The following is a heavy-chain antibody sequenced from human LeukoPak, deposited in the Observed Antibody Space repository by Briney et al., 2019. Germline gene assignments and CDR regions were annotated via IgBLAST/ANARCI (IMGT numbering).Heavy chain of an antibody. V-gene: IGHV3-33*06. D-gene: IGHD4-11*01. CDR1: GFTFSHFG. J-gene: IGHJ4*02. CDR3: AKDAQGGFDYSNSLEY. Sequence: GRSLRLSCAASGFTFSHFGMHWVRQAPGKGLEWVAVIWNDGSNEYYADSVKGRFTISRDNSKNTVSLQMNSLRDEDTAVYYCAKDAQGGFDYSNSLEYWGQGTLVTVSS. CDR2: IWNDGSNE.